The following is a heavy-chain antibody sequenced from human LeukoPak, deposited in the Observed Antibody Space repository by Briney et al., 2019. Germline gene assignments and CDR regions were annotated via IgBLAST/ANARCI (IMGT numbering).Heavy chain of an antibody. CDR1: GGSISSSSYY. CDR3: ARDYYDILTGPRYYYYYYGMDV. Sequence: PSETLSLTCTVSGGSISSSSYYWGWIRQPPGKGLEWIGSIYYSGSTYYNPSLKSRVTISVDTSKNQFSLKLSSVTAADTAVYYCARDYYDILTGPRYYYYYYGMDVWGQGTTVTVSS. V-gene: IGHV4-39*07. D-gene: IGHD3-9*01. CDR2: IYYSGST. J-gene: IGHJ6*02.